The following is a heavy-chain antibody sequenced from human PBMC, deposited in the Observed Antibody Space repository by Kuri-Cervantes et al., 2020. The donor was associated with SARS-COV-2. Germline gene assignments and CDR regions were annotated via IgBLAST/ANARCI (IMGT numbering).Heavy chain of an antibody. CDR2: INPSDGGT. V-gene: IGHV1-46*01. CDR3: ARDPTTVTTGIGMDV. J-gene: IGHJ6*02. Sequence: ASVKVSCKASGYTFTTYYIHWVRQAPGQGLEWMGIINPSDGGTSYSQEFQGRVAVTRDKTTSTVYMELSSLRSEDKAVYYCARDPTTVTTGIGMDVWGQGTTVTVSS. D-gene: IGHD4-17*01. CDR1: GYTFTTYY.